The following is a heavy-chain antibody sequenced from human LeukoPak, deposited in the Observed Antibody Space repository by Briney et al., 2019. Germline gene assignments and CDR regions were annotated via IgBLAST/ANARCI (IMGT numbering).Heavy chain of an antibody. CDR3: ARDRGWYYGMDV. V-gene: IGHV4-30-2*01. CDR1: GGSFSGYS. D-gene: IGHD1-26*01. J-gene: IGHJ6*02. CDR2: IYHSGST. Sequence: SETLSLTCAVYGGSFSGYSWSWIRQPPGKGLEWIGYIYHSGSTYYNPSLKSRVTISVDRSKNQFSLKLSSVTAADTAVYYCARDRGWYYGMDVWAKGPRSPSP.